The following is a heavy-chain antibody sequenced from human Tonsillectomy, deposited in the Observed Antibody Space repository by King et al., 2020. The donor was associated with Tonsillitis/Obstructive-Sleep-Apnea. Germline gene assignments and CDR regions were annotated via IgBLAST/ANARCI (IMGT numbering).Heavy chain of an antibody. V-gene: IGHV3-7*04. CDR1: GFTFSSYW. CDR3: ARDRGQLWLLDY. J-gene: IGHJ4*02. D-gene: IGHD5-18*01. CDR2: IKEDGSEK. Sequence: VQLVESGGGLVQPGGSLRLSCAASGFTFSSYWMSWVRPAPGKGLEWVANIKEDGSEKYYVDSVKGRFNISGDNARNSLYLQMNSLRAEDTAVYYCARDRGQLWLLDYWGQGTLVTVSS.